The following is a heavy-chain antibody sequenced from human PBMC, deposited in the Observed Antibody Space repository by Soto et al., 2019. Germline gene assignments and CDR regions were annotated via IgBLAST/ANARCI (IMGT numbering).Heavy chain of an antibody. J-gene: IGHJ4*02. CDR3: AKDAGSGWFTHHFFDY. CDR1: GFTFSSYA. D-gene: IGHD6-19*01. Sequence: EVQLLESGGGLVQPGGSLRLSCAASGFTFSSYAMSWVRQAPGKGLEWVSAISGSGGSTYYADSVKGRFTISRDNSKNTLYLQMNSLRAEDTAVYYCAKDAGSGWFTHHFFDYWGQGTLVTVSS. CDR2: ISGSGGST. V-gene: IGHV3-23*01.